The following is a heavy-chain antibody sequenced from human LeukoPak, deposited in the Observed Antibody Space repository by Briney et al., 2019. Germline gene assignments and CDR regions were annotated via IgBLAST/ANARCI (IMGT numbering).Heavy chain of an antibody. Sequence: SGGSLRLSCTASEFSFSVYSMNWVRQAPGKGLEWVSTMSSSSSSSYTYYADSVKGRFTISRDNAKNTLFLLMNSLRVEDTSIYYCARAGTAARLGMAYDSWGQGTLVTVSS. CDR2: MSSSSSSSYT. CDR3: ARAGTAARLGMAYDS. J-gene: IGHJ5*02. V-gene: IGHV3-21*06. D-gene: IGHD6-6*01. CDR1: EFSFSVYS.